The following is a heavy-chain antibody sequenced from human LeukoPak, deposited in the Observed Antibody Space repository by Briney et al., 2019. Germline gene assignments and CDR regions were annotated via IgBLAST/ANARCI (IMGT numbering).Heavy chain of an antibody. CDR1: GYTFTGYY. Sequence: ASVKVSCEASGYTFTGYYIHWVRQAPGQGLEWMGRINPNNGGTNYAQKFQGRVTMTRDTSISTAYMELSRLRSDDTAVYYCARDLSGWYGDFDYWGQGTLVTVSS. CDR2: INPNNGGT. J-gene: IGHJ4*02. D-gene: IGHD6-19*01. CDR3: ARDLSGWYGDFDY. V-gene: IGHV1-2*06.